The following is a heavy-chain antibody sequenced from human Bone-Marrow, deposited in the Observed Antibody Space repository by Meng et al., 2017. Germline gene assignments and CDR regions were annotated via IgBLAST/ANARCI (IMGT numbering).Heavy chain of an antibody. CDR3: ARTPGVTNYYNDAFDI. CDR2: MYYSGST. Sequence: GSLRLSCTVSGGSISSSTYYWGWIRQPPGKGLEWIGSMYYSGSTYYNPSLKGRVAILLDTSKTQFSLRLSSVTAADTAVYYCARTPGVTNYYNDAFDIWGQGTMVTVSS. CDR1: GGSISSSTYY. J-gene: IGHJ3*02. V-gene: IGHV4-39*07. D-gene: IGHD4-17*01.